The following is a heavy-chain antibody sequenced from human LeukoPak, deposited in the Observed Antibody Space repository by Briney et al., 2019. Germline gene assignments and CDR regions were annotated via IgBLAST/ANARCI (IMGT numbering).Heavy chain of an antibody. CDR1: GGPISSGGYS. J-gene: IGHJ5*02. Sequence: TSQTLSLTCAVSGGPISSGGYSWSWIRQPPGKGLEWIGYIYHSGSTYYNPSLKSRVTISVDRSKNQFSLKLSSVTAADTAVYYCARGGVRGVIQQNWFDPWGQGTLVTVSS. V-gene: IGHV4-30-2*01. D-gene: IGHD3-10*01. CDR2: IYHSGST. CDR3: ARGGVRGVIQQNWFDP.